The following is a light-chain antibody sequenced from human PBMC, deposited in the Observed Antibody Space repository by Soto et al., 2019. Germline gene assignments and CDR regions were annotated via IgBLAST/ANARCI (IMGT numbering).Light chain of an antibody. V-gene: IGKV1-33*01. CDR2: DAS. Sequence: DIQMTQSPPSLSASVGDRVTFTCQASQDIDTYLNWYQQIPGKAPKLLIYDASKLETGVPSRFSGSGSGTDFTLTISSLQPEDVASYYCQQYDNLFSFGPGTKVNIK. J-gene: IGKJ3*01. CDR1: QDIDTY. CDR3: QQYDNLFS.